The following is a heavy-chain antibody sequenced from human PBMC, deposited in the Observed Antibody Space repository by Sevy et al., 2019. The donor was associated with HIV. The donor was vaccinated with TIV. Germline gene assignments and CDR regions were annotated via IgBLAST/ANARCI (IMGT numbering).Heavy chain of an antibody. J-gene: IGHJ4*02. CDR3: ARDALLRGGYLDY. V-gene: IGHV1-2*02. D-gene: IGHD3-10*01. Sequence: ASVKVSCKASGYTFTGYYMHWVRQAPGQGLEWTGWINPNSGGTNYAQKFQGRVTMTRDTSISTAYMELSRLRSDDTAVYYCARDALLRGGYLDYWRQGTLVTVSS. CDR1: GYTFTGYY. CDR2: INPNSGGT.